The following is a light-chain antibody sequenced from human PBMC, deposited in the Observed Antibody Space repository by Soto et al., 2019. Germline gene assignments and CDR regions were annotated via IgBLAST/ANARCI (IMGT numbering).Light chain of an antibody. Sequence: TLSVCPGERATLSCRASQSISRNLAWYQQSPGQAPRLLIYGESTRATGIPARFSGSGSGTEFTLTINSPQSEDFAVYYCQQYNNWPMWTFGQGTKVDIK. CDR2: GES. V-gene: IGKV3-15*01. CDR1: QSISRN. CDR3: QQYNNWPMWT. J-gene: IGKJ1*01.